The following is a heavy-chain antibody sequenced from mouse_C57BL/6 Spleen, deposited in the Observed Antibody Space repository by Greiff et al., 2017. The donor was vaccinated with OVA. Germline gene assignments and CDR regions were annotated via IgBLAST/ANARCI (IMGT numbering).Heavy chain of an antibody. V-gene: IGHV1-18*01. D-gene: IGHD1-1*01. CDR2: INPNNGGT. CDR1: GYTFTDYN. J-gene: IGHJ1*03. Sequence: EVQLQQSGPELVKPGASVKIPCKASGYTFTDYNMDWVKQSHGKSLEWIGDINPNNGGTIYNQKFKGKATLTVDKSSSTAYMELRSLTSEDTAVYYCARNYYGHWYFDVWGTGTTVTVSS. CDR3: ARNYYGHWYFDV.